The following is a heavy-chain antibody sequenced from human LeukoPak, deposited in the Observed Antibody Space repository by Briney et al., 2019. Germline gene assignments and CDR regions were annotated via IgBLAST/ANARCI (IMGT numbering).Heavy chain of an antibody. CDR3: AVTTYVWGSYPNWFDP. Sequence: GGSLRLSCAASGFTFSSYAMSWVRQAPGKGLEWVSAISGSGGSTYYADSMKGRFTISRDNSKNTLYLQMNSLRAEDTAVYYCAVTTYVWGSYPNWFDPWGQGTLVTVSS. CDR1: GFTFSSYA. V-gene: IGHV3-23*01. CDR2: ISGSGGST. J-gene: IGHJ5*02. D-gene: IGHD3-16*01.